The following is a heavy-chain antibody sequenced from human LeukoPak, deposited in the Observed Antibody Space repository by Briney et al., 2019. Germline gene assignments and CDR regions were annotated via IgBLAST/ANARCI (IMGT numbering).Heavy chain of an antibody. D-gene: IGHD5-24*01. CDR3: AREQMATTNFDY. CDR2: ISSSGSTI. CDR1: GFTFSDYY. Sequence: PGGSLRLSCAASGFTFSDYYMSWIRQAPGKGLEWVSYISSSGSTIYYADSVKGRFTISRDNAKNTLYLQMNSLRAEDTAVYYCAREQMATTNFDYWGQGTLVTVSS. J-gene: IGHJ4*02. V-gene: IGHV3-11*04.